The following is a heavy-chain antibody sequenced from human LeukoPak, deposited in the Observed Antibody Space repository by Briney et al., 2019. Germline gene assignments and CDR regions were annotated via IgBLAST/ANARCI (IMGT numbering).Heavy chain of an antibody. CDR2: ISTSGSSI. D-gene: IGHD4-17*01. CDR3: ARDATTELGTVYMDV. CDR1: GFTFSTYE. Sequence: GSLRLSCAASGFTFSTYEINWVRQAPGKGLEWLSHISTSGSSIHYADSVKGRFTISRDNAKNSLYLQMNSLRVEDTAVYYCARDATTELGTVYMDVWGKGTTVTISS. V-gene: IGHV3-48*03. J-gene: IGHJ6*03.